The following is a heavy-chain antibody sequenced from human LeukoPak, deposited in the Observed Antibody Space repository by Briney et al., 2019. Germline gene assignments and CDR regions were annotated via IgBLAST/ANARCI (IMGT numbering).Heavy chain of an antibody. V-gene: IGHV3-23*01. CDR1: GFTFSNFA. CDR2: ISDSGGST. J-gene: IGHJ4*02. CDR3: GVCSIIACYGY. D-gene: IGHD2-2*01. Sequence: PGGSLRLSCAASGFTFSNFAMNWVRQAPGKGLEWVSAISDSGGSTYSADSVEGRFTISRDNPKNTLYPQMNSLRAEDTAVYYCGVCSIIACYGYWGQGTLVTVSS.